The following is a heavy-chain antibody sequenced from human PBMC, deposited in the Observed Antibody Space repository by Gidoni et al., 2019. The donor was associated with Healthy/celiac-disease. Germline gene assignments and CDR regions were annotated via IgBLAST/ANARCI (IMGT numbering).Heavy chain of an antibody. CDR3: AKDSYDVWSGYPDY. J-gene: IGHJ4*02. CDR1: GFTFSSYA. D-gene: IGHD3-3*01. Sequence: EVQLLESGGGWVQPGGSLRLPCAASGFTFSSYAMSWVRQAPGKGLGWVSAISGSGGSTYYADYVKGRFTIARDKSKNTLYLQMISLRAEDAAVYYCAKDSYDVWSGYPDYWGQGTLVTVSS. V-gene: IGHV3-23*01. CDR2: ISGSGGST.